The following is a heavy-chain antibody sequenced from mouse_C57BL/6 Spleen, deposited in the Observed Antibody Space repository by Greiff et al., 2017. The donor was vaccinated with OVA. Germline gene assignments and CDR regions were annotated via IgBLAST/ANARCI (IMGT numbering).Heavy chain of an antibody. CDR1: GYTFTSYW. D-gene: IGHD2-3*01. CDR2: INPISGYT. J-gene: IGHJ3*01. CDR3: ARGDDPVAY. Sequence: QLQESGAELAQPGASVKLSCKASGYTFTSYWMHWVKQRPGQGLEWIGYINPISGYTTYNQKFKDQATLTADKSSSTAYMQLSSLTYDDSAVYYCARGDDPVAYWGQGTLVTVSA. V-gene: IGHV1-7*01.